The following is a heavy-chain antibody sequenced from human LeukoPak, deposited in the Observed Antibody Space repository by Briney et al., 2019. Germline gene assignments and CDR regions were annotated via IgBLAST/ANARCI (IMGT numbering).Heavy chain of an antibody. Sequence: PSETLSLTCAVYGGSFSGYYWSWIRQPPGKGLEWIGEINHSGSTNYNPSLKSRVTISVDTSKNQFSLKLSSVTAADTAVYYCARGRVDQTRRSSSWYFRPVVWFDPWGQGTLVTVSS. J-gene: IGHJ5*02. V-gene: IGHV4-34*01. D-gene: IGHD6-13*01. CDR3: ARGRVDQTRRSSSWYFRPVVWFDP. CDR1: GGSFSGYY. CDR2: INHSGST.